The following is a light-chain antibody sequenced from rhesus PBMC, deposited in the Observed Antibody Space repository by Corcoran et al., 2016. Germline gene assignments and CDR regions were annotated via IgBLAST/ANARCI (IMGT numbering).Light chain of an antibody. Sequence: DIQMSQSPSSLSASVGDTVTITCRASHSISSWIAWYQQKPWKAPILLIYKASTFQSGVPSRLSGSGSGTDFTLTLGSLQSEDFATYYCPQYITCPLTFGGGTKVEI. CDR3: PQYITCPLT. CDR1: HSISSW. CDR2: KAS. V-gene: IGKV1-22*01. J-gene: IGKJ4*01.